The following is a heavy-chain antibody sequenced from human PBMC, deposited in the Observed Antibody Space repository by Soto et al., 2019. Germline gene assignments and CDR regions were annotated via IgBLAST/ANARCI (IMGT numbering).Heavy chain of an antibody. CDR3: ARVRGQYSYGIGFDY. J-gene: IGHJ4*02. Sequence: GGSLRLSCAASGFTFSSYAMHWVRQAPGKGLEWVAVISYDGSNKYYADSVKGRFTISRDNSKNTLYLQMNSLRAEDTAVYYCARVRGQYSYGIGFDYWGQGTLVTVSS. V-gene: IGHV3-30-3*01. CDR1: GFTFSSYA. CDR2: ISYDGSNK. D-gene: IGHD5-18*01.